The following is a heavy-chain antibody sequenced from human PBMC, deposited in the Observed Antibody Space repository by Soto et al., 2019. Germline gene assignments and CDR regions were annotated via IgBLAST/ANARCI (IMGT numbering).Heavy chain of an antibody. CDR1: GFTFSSYG. J-gene: IGHJ4*02. D-gene: IGHD3-16*02. Sequence: GGSLRLSCAASGFTFSSYGMHWVRQAPGKGLEWVAVISYDGSNKYYADSVKGRFTISRDNSKNTLYLQMNSLRAEDTAVYYCAKSGGVTVNGWGQGTLVTVSS. V-gene: IGHV3-30*18. CDR3: AKSGGVTVNG. CDR2: ISYDGSNK.